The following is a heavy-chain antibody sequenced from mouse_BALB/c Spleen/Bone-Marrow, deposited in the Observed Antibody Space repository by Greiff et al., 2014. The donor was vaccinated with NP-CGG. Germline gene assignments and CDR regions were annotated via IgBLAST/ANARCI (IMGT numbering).Heavy chain of an antibody. J-gene: IGHJ2*01. D-gene: IGHD4-1*01. CDR2: IYPGSGST. CDR1: GYTFTDYV. CDR3: ATGTDY. V-gene: IGHV1-77*01. Sequence: QVQLKQSGPELVKPGASVKMSCKASGYTFTDYVISWVKQRTGQGLEWIGEIYPGSGSTYYNEKFKGKATLTADKSSNTAYMQLSSLTSEDSAVYFCATGTDYWGQGTTLIVSS.